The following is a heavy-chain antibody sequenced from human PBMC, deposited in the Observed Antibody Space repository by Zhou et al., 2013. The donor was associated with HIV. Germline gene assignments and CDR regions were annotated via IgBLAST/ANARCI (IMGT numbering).Heavy chain of an antibody. CDR2: IIPIFGTA. Sequence: QVQLVQSGAEVKKPGSSVKVSCKASGGTFSTYAISWVRQAPGQGLEWMGGIIPIFGTANYAQKFQGRVTITADESTSTAYMELSSLRSEDTAVYYCARAYRFWSGYYTGDYFDYWGQGTLVTVSS. CDR1: GGTFSTYA. CDR3: ARAYRFWSGYYTGDYFDY. J-gene: IGHJ4*02. V-gene: IGHV1-69*12. D-gene: IGHD3-3*01.